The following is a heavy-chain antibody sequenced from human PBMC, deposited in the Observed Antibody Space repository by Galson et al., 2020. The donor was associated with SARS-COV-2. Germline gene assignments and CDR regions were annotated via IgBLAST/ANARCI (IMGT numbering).Heavy chain of an antibody. V-gene: IGHV1-24*01. CDR2: FDPEDGET. CDR3: ASVEPRYQIGLALFGELPR. Sequence: ASVKVSCKVSGFPLSGLPTHWVRLAPGKGLEWMGTFDPEDGETISAEKFQGRVSMTEDTSTNTAYMQLTSLTSDDTAVYYCASVEPRYQIGLALFGELPRWGQGTLVSVSS. CDR1: GFPLSGLP. D-gene: IGHD3-10*02. J-gene: IGHJ1*01.